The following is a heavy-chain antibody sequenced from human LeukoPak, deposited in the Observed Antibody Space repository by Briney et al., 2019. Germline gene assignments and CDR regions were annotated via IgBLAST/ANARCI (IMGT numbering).Heavy chain of an antibody. CDR2: IRSKAYGGTT. Sequence: GGSLRLSCTASGFTFGDYAMSWVRQAPGKGLEWVGFIRSKAYGGTTEYAASVKGRFTISRDDSRSIAYLQMNSLKTEDTAVYYCTRDLGNEYGDYGSRYWGQGNQVTLST. CDR3: TRDLGNEYGDYGSRY. D-gene: IGHD4-17*01. CDR1: GFTFGDYA. J-gene: IGHJ4*02. V-gene: IGHV3-49*04.